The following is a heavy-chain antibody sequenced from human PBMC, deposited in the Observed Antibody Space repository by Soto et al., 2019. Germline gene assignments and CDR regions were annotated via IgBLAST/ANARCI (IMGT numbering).Heavy chain of an antibody. V-gene: IGHV1-8*01. Sequence: QVQLVQSGAEVKKPGASVKVSCKASGYTFTSYDINWVRQATGQGLEWMGWINPNIGNTAYAQNFQGRVTMTRNTSISTAYMELSSLITEDTAAYYCARWIDGSGPGGFHHWGPGTLVTVSS. J-gene: IGHJ1*01. D-gene: IGHD3-22*01. CDR3: ARWIDGSGPGGFHH. CDR2: INPNIGNT. CDR1: GYTFTSYD.